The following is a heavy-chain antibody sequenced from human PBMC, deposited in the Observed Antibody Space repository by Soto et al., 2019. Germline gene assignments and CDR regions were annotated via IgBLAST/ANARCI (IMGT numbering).Heavy chain of an antibody. V-gene: IGHV1-8*01. CDR1: GYTFTSYD. J-gene: IGHJ6*02. Sequence: QVQLVQSGAEVKKPGASVKVSCKASGYTFTSYDINLVRQATGQGLEGMGGMNPSSGNTGYAQTFQVRVTMTRNTTISTAYMELSSLRSEATAVYYCARERTGTTSMDVWGQGTTVTVSS. D-gene: IGHD1-1*01. CDR2: MNPSSGNT. CDR3: ARERTGTTSMDV.